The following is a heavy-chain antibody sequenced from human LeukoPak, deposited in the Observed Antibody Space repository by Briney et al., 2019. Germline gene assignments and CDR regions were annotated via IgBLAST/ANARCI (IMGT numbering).Heavy chain of an antibody. CDR1: GGSISSYY. CDR3: ARSGLGYGDYYYFDY. CDR2: IYYSGST. Sequence: KASETLSLTCAVYGGSISSYYWSWIRQPPGKGLEWIGYIYYSGSTKYNPSLKSRVTISVDTSKNQFSLKLSSVTAADTAVYYCARSGLGYGDYYYFDYWGQGTLVTVSS. V-gene: IGHV4-59*08. J-gene: IGHJ4*02. D-gene: IGHD4-17*01.